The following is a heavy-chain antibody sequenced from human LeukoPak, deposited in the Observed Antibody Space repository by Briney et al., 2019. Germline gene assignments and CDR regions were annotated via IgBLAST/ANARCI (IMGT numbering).Heavy chain of an antibody. CDR2: INHSGST. V-gene: IGHV4-34*01. Sequence: SETLSLTCAVYGGSFSGYYWSWIRQPPGKGLEWIGEINHSGSTNYNPSLKSRVTISVDTSKNQFSLKLSSVTAADTAVYYCARDNYDGHYYYMDVWGKGTTVTVSS. D-gene: IGHD4-23*01. CDR1: GGSFSGYY. CDR3: ARDNYDGHYYYMDV. J-gene: IGHJ6*03.